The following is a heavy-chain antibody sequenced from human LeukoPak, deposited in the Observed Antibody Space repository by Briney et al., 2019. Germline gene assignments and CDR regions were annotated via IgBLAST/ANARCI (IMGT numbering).Heavy chain of an antibody. CDR3: ARAGYQPLRFDY. V-gene: IGHV1-3*01. CDR1: GYTFTSYA. J-gene: IGHJ4*02. Sequence: ASVKVSCKASGYTFTSYAMHWVRQAPGQRLEWMGWINAGNGNTKYSQKFQGRVTITRDTSASTAYMGLSSLRSEDTAVYYCARAGYQPLRFDYWGQGTLVTVSS. CDR2: INAGNGNT. D-gene: IGHD2-2*01.